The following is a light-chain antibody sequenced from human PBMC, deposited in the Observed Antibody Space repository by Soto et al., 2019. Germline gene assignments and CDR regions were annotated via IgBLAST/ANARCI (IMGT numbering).Light chain of an antibody. Sequence: EIVLTHSPATLSLSPGEKATLSCRASQSVSSYLAWYQQRPGQSPRRLIYDASNRATGIPARFSGSGSGTDFTLTISSLEPEDFAIYYCQQRSHWPTFGPGTKVD. CDR2: DAS. V-gene: IGKV3-11*01. CDR3: QQRSHWPT. CDR1: QSVSSY. J-gene: IGKJ3*01.